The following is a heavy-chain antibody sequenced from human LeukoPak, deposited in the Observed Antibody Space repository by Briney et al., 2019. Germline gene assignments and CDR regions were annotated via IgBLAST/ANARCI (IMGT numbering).Heavy chain of an antibody. CDR2: ISGSGGST. D-gene: IGHD3-3*01. J-gene: IGHJ4*02. CDR1: GFTFSSYA. CDR3: ANDLLGWSGYYLDY. V-gene: IGHV3-23*01. Sequence: PGGSLRLSCAASGFTFSSYAMSWVRQAPGKGLEWVSAISGSGGSTYYADSVKGRFTISRDNSKNTLYLQMDSLRAEDTAVYYCANDLLGWSGYYLDYWGQGTLVTVSS.